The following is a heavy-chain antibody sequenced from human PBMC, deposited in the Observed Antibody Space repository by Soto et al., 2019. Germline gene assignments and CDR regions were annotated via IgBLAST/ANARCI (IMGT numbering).Heavy chain of an antibody. CDR2: ISGSSGKA. CDR3: AREMAGLGGEYDY. V-gene: IGHV1-18*01. J-gene: IGHJ4*02. D-gene: IGHD3-16*01. CDR1: GYTFTKYG. Sequence: QVQLVQSGAEVKNPGASVKVSCKTSGYTFTKYGVGWVRQAPGQGLEWMGWISGSSGKANYAEKVQSRITLTTDTSTSTAYIELRSLRSDDTAVYYCAREMAGLGGEYDYWGQGTLVTVSS.